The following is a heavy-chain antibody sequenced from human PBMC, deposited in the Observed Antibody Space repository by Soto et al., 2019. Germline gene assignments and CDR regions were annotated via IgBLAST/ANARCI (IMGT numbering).Heavy chain of an antibody. CDR1: GYTFTSYF. V-gene: IGHV1-3*01. CDR2: INAGNGNT. CDR3: ARLPAAPYYYCDMDV. J-gene: IGHJ6*02. D-gene: IGHD2-2*01. Sequence: ASVKVSCKASGYTFTSYFLHWVRQAPGQRLEWMGWINAGNGNTKYSQKFQGRVTITSDTSASTAYMELSSLRSEDTAVYYCARLPAAPYYYCDMDVWGQGTSVTVSS.